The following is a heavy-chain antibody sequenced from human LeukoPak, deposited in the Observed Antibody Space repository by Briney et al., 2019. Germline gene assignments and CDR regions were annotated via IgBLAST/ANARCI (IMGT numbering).Heavy chain of an antibody. CDR3: ARRGNPRGSYFYYLDY. Sequence: SETLSLTCTVSGGSISSYYWSWIRQPPGKGLEWIGYIYYSGSTNYNPSLKSRVTISVDTSKNQFSLKLSSVTAADTAVYYCARRGNPRGSYFYYLDYWGQGTLVTVSS. V-gene: IGHV4-59*08. CDR2: IYYSGST. D-gene: IGHD1-26*01. CDR1: GGSISSYY. J-gene: IGHJ4*02.